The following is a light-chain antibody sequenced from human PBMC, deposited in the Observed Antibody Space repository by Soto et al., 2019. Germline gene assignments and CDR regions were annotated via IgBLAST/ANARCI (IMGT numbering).Light chain of an antibody. CDR2: CAS. Sequence: DIVMIQSPDSLAVSLGERATTNCNSTQNLLYKSNNKNYLAWYQQKPCHPPKLHIYCASTRQSGVPDRFSGRGSGTDFTLTISGLRAEDLAVYYCQQYYTTPPTFGQGTKVEI. CDR1: QNLLYKSNNKNY. V-gene: IGKV4-1*01. CDR3: QQYYTTPPT. J-gene: IGKJ1*01.